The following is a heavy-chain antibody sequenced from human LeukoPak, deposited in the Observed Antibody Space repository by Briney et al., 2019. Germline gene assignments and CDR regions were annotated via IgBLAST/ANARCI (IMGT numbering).Heavy chain of an antibody. CDR1: GFTFSTYA. CDR2: ISYDGTKQ. D-gene: IGHD6-19*01. J-gene: IGHJ4*02. Sequence: GGSLRLSCAASGFTFSTYAMHSVRQAPGKGLEWVAIISYDGTKQYYADSVKGRFTISRDNSKNTLYLQMNSLRPEDAAVYFCVRDSNQQWMVSYYFDYWGQGSLVTVSS. V-gene: IGHV3-30-3*01. CDR3: VRDSNQQWMVSYYFDY.